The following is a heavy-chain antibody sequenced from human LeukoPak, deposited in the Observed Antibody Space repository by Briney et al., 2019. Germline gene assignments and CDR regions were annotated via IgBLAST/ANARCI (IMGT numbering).Heavy chain of an antibody. Sequence: GGSLRLSCAASGFTFSSYGMHWVRQAPGKGLEWVAVIWYDGSNKYNADSVKGRFTISRDNSKNTLYLQMNSLRAEDTAVYYCARDPKWELLVGGPDYWGQGTLVTVSS. J-gene: IGHJ4*02. CDR2: IWYDGSNK. D-gene: IGHD1-26*01. CDR3: ARDPKWELLVGGPDY. CDR1: GFTFSSYG. V-gene: IGHV3-33*01.